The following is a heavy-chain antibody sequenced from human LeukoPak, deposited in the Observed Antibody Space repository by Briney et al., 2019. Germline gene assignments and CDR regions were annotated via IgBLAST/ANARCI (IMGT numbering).Heavy chain of an antibody. CDR3: ARGGPRGIVVVPAAYFDY. CDR2: INHSGST. CDR1: GGSFSGYY. V-gene: IGHV4-34*01. D-gene: IGHD2-2*01. Sequence: SETLSLTCAVYGGSFSGYYWSWIRQPPGKGLEWIGEINHSGSTNYNPSLKSRVTISVDTSKNQFSLKLSSVTAADTAVYYCARGGPRGIVVVPAAYFDYWGQGALVTVSS. J-gene: IGHJ4*02.